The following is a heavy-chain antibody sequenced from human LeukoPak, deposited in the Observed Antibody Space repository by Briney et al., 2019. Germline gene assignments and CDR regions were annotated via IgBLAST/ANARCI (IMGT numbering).Heavy chain of an antibody. J-gene: IGHJ6*02. CDR1: GYTFTSYG. CDR3: ARDYWNDGHGMDV. CDR2: ISAYNGNT. D-gene: IGHD1-1*01. Sequence: ASVKVSCKASGYTFTSYGISWVRQAPGQGLEWMGWISAYNGNTNYAQKLQGRVTMTTDTSTSTAHMELRSLRSDDTAVYYCARDYWNDGHGMDVWGQGTTVTVSS. V-gene: IGHV1-18*01.